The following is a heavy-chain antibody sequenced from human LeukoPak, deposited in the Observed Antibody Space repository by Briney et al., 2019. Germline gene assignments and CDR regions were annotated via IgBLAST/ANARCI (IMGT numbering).Heavy chain of an antibody. Sequence: SETLSLTCTVSGGSISSYYWSWIRQPPGKGREWIGYIYYSGSTNYNPSLKRRVTISVDTSKNQFSLKLSSVTAADTAVYYCARTASSGWYWWFDPWGQGTLVTVSS. V-gene: IGHV4-59*01. CDR1: GGSISSYY. J-gene: IGHJ5*02. CDR3: ARTASSGWYWWFDP. D-gene: IGHD6-19*01. CDR2: IYYSGST.